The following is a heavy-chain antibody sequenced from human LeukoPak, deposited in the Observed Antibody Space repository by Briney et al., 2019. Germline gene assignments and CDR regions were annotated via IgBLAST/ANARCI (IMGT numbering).Heavy chain of an antibody. J-gene: IGHJ4*02. D-gene: IGHD3-22*01. Sequence: ASLKVSCKTSGYTFTNFGISWVRQAPGQGIEWMGWISAYNGNTNYAQKLQGRVTMTTDTSTTTAYMELRSLRSDDTAVYYCARAHGYDSSGYSEAYFDYWGQGTLVTVSS. CDR2: ISAYNGNT. CDR1: GYTFTNFG. CDR3: ARAHGYDSSGYSEAYFDY. V-gene: IGHV1-18*01.